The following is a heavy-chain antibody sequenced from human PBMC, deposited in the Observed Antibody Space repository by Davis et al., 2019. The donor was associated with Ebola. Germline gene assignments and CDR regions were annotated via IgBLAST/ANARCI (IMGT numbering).Heavy chain of an antibody. CDR1: GYTFTSYY. V-gene: IGHV1-46*01. CDR2: INPSGGST. Sequence: AASVQVSCTASGYTFTSYYMHWVRQAPGQGLEWMGIINPSGGSTSYAQNFQGRVTMTRDTSTNTVYMELSSLRSEDTAVYYCAREGPGGYSSSTKVGWFDPWGQGTLVTVSS. CDR3: AREGPGGYSSSTKVGWFDP. D-gene: IGHD6-13*01. J-gene: IGHJ5*02.